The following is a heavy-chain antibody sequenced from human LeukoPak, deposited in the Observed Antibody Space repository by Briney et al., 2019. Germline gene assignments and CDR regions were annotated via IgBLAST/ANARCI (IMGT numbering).Heavy chain of an antibody. CDR2: INHSGST. J-gene: IGHJ5*02. V-gene: IGHV4-34*01. Sequence: SETLSLTCAVSGGSFSGYYWSWIRQPPGKGLEWIGEINHSGSTNYNPSLKSRVTISVDTSKNQFSLKLSSATAADTAVYYCARQGDIVVVPAAIAPWFDPWGQGTLVTVSS. CDR1: GGSFSGYY. D-gene: IGHD2-2*01. CDR3: ARQGDIVVVPAAIAPWFDP.